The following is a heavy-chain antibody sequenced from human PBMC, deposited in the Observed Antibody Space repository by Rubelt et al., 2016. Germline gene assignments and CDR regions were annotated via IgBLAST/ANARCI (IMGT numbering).Heavy chain of an antibody. CDR2: ISSSSSYI. CDR1: GFTFSSYS. D-gene: IGHD4-11*01. CDR3: ARDMGSNYLGGMDV. V-gene: IGHV3-21*01. J-gene: IGHJ6*02. Sequence: VQLVESGGGVVQPGRSLRLSCAASGFTFSSYSMNWVRQAPGKGLEWVSSISSSSSYIYYADSVKGRFTISRDNAKNSLYLQMNSLRAEDTAVYYCARDMGSNYLGGMDVWGQGTTVTVSS.